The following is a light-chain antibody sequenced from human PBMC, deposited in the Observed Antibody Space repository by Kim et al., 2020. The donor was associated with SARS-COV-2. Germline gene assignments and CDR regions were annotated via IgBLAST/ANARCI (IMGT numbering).Light chain of an antibody. Sequence: SEGDRVTITCRGSQRISNYLAWYQQKPGEVPKLLIYAASTLQSGVPSRFSGSGSGTDFTLTISSLQPEDVATYYCQKYNSAPEITFGQGKRLEIK. CDR3: QKYNSAPEIT. J-gene: IGKJ5*01. CDR2: AAS. CDR1: QRISNY. V-gene: IGKV1-27*01.